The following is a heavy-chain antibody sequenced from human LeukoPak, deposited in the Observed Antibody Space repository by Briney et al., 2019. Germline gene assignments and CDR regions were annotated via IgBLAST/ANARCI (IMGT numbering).Heavy chain of an antibody. V-gene: IGHV4-39*01. CDR2: IYYSGST. J-gene: IGHJ3*02. Sequence: NPSETLSLTCTVSGGSISSSSYYWGWIRQPPGKGLEWIGSIYYSGSTYYNPSLKSRVTISVDTSKNQFSLNLSSVTAADTAVYYCALLDVAFDIWGQGTMVTVSS. CDR1: GGSISSSSYY. D-gene: IGHD3-3*01. CDR3: ALLDVAFDI.